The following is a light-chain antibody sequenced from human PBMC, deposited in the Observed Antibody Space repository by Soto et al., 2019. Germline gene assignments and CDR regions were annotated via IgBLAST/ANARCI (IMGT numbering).Light chain of an antibody. J-gene: IGKJ2*01. Sequence: EVVMTQSPATLSVAPGERATLSCRASQSVSTNVAGYQQRPGQPPRLLIYGASTRATDIPARFSRSGSGTQFTLSISSLQSEDFAGYYCHQYNNRPPYTFGQGTQLEIK. V-gene: IGKV3D-15*01. CDR3: HQYNNRPPYT. CDR2: GAS. CDR1: QSVSTN.